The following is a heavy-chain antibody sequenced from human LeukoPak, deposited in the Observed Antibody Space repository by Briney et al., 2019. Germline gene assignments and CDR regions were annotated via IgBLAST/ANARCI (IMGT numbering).Heavy chain of an antibody. CDR1: GFTFSSFA. D-gene: IGHD3-16*02. CDR2: ISGGSSNI. J-gene: IGHJ4*02. V-gene: IGHV3-23*01. CDR3: ARGVISAPYYFDY. Sequence: GGSLRLSCAASGFTFSSFAMSWVRQAPGKGLEWVSAISGGSSNIYSADSVKGRFTISRDNSKNTLYLQMNSLRAEDTAVYYCARGVISAPYYFDYWGQGTLVTVSS.